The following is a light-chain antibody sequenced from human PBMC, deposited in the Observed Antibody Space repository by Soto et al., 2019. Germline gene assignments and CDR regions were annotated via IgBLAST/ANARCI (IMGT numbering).Light chain of an antibody. CDR2: KAS. V-gene: IGKV1-5*03. CDR1: QSIITW. J-gene: IGKJ1*01. Sequence: DIQMTQYPSTLSAAVGDRVAITVRASQSIITWLSWYQHKPGKAPKVLIYKASNLQSGVSSRFSGSGSGTEFTLTISSLQPDDFATYYCQDYNSWTCGQGTKVDIK. CDR3: QDYNSWT.